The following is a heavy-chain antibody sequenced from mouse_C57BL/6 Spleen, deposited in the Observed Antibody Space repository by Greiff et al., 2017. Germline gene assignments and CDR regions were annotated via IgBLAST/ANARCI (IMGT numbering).Heavy chain of an antibody. CDR3: ARSGDYSSNFDV. Sequence: VQLKQSGAELVRPGSSVKLSCKASGYTFTSYWMHWVKQRHIQGLEWIGNIDPSDSETHYNQKFKDKATLTVDKSSSTAYKQLSSLTSEDSAVYYCARSGDYSSNFDVWGTGTTVTVSS. D-gene: IGHD1-1*01. V-gene: IGHV1-52*01. J-gene: IGHJ1*03. CDR2: IDPSDSET. CDR1: GYTFTSYW.